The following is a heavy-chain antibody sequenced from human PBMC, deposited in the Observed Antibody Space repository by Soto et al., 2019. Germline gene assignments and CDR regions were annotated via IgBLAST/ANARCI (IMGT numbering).Heavy chain of an antibody. Sequence: PGGSLRLSCAASGFTFSSYSMNWVRQAPGKGLEWVSYISSSSSTIYYADSVKGRFTISRDNAKNSLYLQMNSLRAEDTAVYYCARALSRKTLRYFDWLLSSNYFDYWGQGTLVTVSS. D-gene: IGHD3-9*01. CDR1: GFTFSSYS. CDR2: ISSSSSTI. J-gene: IGHJ4*02. V-gene: IGHV3-48*01. CDR3: ARALSRKTLRYFDWLLSSNYFDY.